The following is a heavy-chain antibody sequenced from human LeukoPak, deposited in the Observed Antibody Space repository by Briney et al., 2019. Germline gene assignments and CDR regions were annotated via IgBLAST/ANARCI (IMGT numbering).Heavy chain of an antibody. CDR2: ISGSGGST. J-gene: IGHJ4*02. V-gene: IGHV3-23*01. Sequence: GWSLRLSCAASGFTFSSYAMSWVRQAPGKGLEWVSAISGSGGSTYYADSVKGRFTISRDNSKNTLYLQMNSLRAEDTAVYYYAKLAYDILTEFDYWGQGTLVTVSS. CDR1: GFTFSSYA. D-gene: IGHD3-9*01. CDR3: AKLAYDILTEFDY.